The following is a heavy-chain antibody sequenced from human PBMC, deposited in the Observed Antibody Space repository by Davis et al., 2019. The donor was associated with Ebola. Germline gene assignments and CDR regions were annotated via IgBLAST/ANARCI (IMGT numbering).Heavy chain of an antibody. Sequence: AASVKVSCKASGYTFPGYDINWVRQATGQGLEWMGWMNPNSGNTGYAQKFQGRVTMTRENSMSTAYMELRSLRSEDTAVYFCARGGVAYSDLDYWGQGTLVAVSS. V-gene: IGHV1-8*01. CDR3: ARGGVAYSDLDY. J-gene: IGHJ4*02. CDR1: GYTFPGYD. D-gene: IGHD2-21*01. CDR2: MNPNSGNT.